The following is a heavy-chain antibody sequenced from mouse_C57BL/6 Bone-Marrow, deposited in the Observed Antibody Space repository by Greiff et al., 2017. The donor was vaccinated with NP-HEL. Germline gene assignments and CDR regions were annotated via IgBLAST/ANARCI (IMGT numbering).Heavy chain of an antibody. CDR3: TRRGYGNYAGFAY. Sequence: VQLVESGPELVKPGASVKISCKASGYAFSSSWMNWVKQRPGKGLEWIGRIYPGDGDTNYNGKFKGKATLTADKSSSTAYMQLSSLTSEDSAVYVCTRRGYGNYAGFAYWGQGTLVTVSA. J-gene: IGHJ3*01. CDR2: IYPGDGDT. V-gene: IGHV1-82*01. D-gene: IGHD2-1*01. CDR1: GYAFSSSW.